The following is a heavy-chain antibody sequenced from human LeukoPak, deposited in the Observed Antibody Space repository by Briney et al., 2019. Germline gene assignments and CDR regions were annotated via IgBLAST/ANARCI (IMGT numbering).Heavy chain of an antibody. CDR1: GYTFTGYY. CDR3: ARDLYNWNDEGYFDY. D-gene: IGHD1-1*01. CDR2: INPNSGGT. J-gene: IGHJ4*02. Sequence: GASVKVSCKASGYTFTGYYMHWVRQAPGRGLEWMGWINPNSGGTNYAQKFQGRVTMTRDTSISTAYMELSRLRSDDTAVYYCARDLYNWNDEGYFDYWGQGTLVTVSS. V-gene: IGHV1-2*02.